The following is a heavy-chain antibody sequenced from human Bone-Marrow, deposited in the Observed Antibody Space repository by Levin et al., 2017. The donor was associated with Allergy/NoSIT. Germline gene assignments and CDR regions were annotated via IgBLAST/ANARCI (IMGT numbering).Heavy chain of an antibody. CDR2: IHYSGST. CDR1: GGSISSGHKY. CDR3: ARDITLVRGITHYYGMDV. V-gene: IGHV4-31*03. D-gene: IGHD3-10*01. J-gene: IGHJ6*02. Sequence: NASETLSLTCSVSGGSISSGHKYWGWIRQHPGKGLEWIGYIHYSGSTYYNPSLKSRVSISVDTSKNQFSLRLSSVTAADTAVYYCARDITLVRGITHYYGMDVWGQGTTVIVSS.